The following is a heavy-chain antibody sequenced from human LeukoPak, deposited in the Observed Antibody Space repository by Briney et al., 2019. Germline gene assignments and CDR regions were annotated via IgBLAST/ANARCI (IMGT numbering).Heavy chain of an antibody. D-gene: IGHD6-19*01. J-gene: IGHJ4*02. Sequence: PSETLSLTCAVYGGSFSGYYWSWIRQPPGKGLEWIGEINHSGSTNYNPSLKSRVTISVDTSKNQFSLKLSSVTAADTAVYYCAGGRYSSGWYSYYFDYWGQGTLVTVSS. CDR3: AGGRYSSGWYSYYFDY. V-gene: IGHV4-34*01. CDR1: GGSFSGYY. CDR2: INHSGST.